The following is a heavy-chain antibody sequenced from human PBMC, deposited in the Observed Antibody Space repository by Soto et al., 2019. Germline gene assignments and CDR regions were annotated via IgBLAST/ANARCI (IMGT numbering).Heavy chain of an antibody. D-gene: IGHD2-2*01. J-gene: IGHJ6*02. CDR1: GGSISSGGYY. Sequence: PSETLSLTCTVSGGSISSGGYYWSWIRQHPGKGLEWIGYIYYSGSTYYNPSLKSRVTISVDTSKNQFSLKLSSVTAADTAVYYCARDFVNLYGPQRSNGMDVWGQGTTVTSP. CDR2: IYYSGST. CDR3: ARDFVNLYGPQRSNGMDV. V-gene: IGHV4-31*03.